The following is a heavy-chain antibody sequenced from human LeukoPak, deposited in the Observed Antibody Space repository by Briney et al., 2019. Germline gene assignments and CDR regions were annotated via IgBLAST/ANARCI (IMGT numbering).Heavy chain of an antibody. D-gene: IGHD1-26*01. CDR1: GGSFSGYY. Sequence: SETLSLTCAVYGGSFSGYYWSWIRQPPGKGLEWIGEINHSGSTNYNPSLKSRVAISVDTSKNQFSLKLSSVTAADTAVYYCARRLGGSDYLDYWGQGTLVTVSS. CDR3: ARRLGGSDYLDY. J-gene: IGHJ4*02. CDR2: INHSGST. V-gene: IGHV4-34*01.